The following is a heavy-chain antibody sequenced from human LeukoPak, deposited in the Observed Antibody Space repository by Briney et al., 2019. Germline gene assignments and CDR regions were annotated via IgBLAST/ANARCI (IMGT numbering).Heavy chain of an antibody. V-gene: IGHV4-61*02. CDR1: GGSISSGSYY. J-gene: IGHJ5*02. D-gene: IGHD2-2*01. CDR2: IYTSGST. CDR3: ARAHYRYCSSTSCYDNWFDP. Sequence: SETLSLTYTVSGGSISSGSYYWSWIRQPAGKGLEWIGRIYTSGSTNYNPSLKSRVTISVDTSKNQFSLKLSSVTAADTAVYYCARAHYRYCSSTSCYDNWFDPWGQGTLVTVSS.